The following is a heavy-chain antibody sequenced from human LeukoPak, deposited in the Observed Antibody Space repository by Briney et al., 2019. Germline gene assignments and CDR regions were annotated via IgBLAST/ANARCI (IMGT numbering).Heavy chain of an antibody. CDR2: ISSSSSTI. J-gene: IGHJ4*02. Sequence: GGSLRLSCAASGFTFSSYSMNWVRQAPGKGLERVSYISSSSSTIYYADSVKGRFTISRDNAKNSLYLQMNSLRAEDTAVYYCARPDYYDSSGYPNWGQGTLVTVSS. CDR3: ARPDYYDSSGYPN. CDR1: GFTFSSYS. D-gene: IGHD3-22*01. V-gene: IGHV3-48*01.